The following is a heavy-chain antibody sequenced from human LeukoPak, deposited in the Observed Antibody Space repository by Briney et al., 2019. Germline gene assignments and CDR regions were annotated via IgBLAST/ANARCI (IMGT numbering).Heavy chain of an antibody. CDR1: GYTFTSYG. CDR3: ARGFVVVPAANAFDI. D-gene: IGHD2-2*01. Sequence: ASVKVSCKASGYTFTSYGISWVRQAPGQGLEWMGWISAYNGNTNYAQKLQGRVTMTRDTSTSTAYTELRSLRSDDTAVYYCARGFVVVPAANAFDIWGQGTMVTVSS. V-gene: IGHV1-18*01. CDR2: ISAYNGNT. J-gene: IGHJ3*02.